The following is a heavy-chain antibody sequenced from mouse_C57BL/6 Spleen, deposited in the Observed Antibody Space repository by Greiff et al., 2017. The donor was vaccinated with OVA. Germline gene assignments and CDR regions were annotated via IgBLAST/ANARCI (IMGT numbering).Heavy chain of an antibody. CDR2: IFPGSGST. D-gene: IGHD1-1*01. Sequence: QVQLQQSGPELVRPGASVKISCKAPGYTFTSHWMQWVRQRPGQGLEWIGEIFPGSGSTYYNEKFKGKATLTVDTSSSTAYMQLSSLTSEDSAVYVCASDTTVVERFAYWGQGTLVTVSA. CDR3: ASDTTVVERFAY. J-gene: IGHJ3*01. CDR1: GYTFTSHW. V-gene: IGHV1-56*01.